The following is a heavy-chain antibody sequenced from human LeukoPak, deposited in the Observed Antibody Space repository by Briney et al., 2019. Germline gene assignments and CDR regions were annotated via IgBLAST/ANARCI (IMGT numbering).Heavy chain of an antibody. CDR3: ARVAHLTGAFDP. CDR1: GYTFTSYY. Sequence: ASVKVSCKASGYTFTSYYIHWVRQAPGQGLEWMGIINPSGAVTTYAQKFQGRVTITADESTSTAYMELSSLRSEDTAVYYCARVAHLTGAFDPWGQGTLVTVSS. V-gene: IGHV1-46*01. J-gene: IGHJ5*02. CDR2: INPSGAVT. D-gene: IGHD3-9*01.